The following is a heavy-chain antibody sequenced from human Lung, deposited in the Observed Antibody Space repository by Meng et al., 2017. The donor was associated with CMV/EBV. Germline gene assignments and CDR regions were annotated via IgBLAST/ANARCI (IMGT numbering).Heavy chain of an antibody. CDR1: FAAFC. Sequence: FAAFCIPYVRLAPGQGLEWLGWINPNSGFTHYAQKFQDRFTMARDTSINTVYMDLRRLTSDDTALYYCVRDSAGGGGSQSLQWLLRYWGQGTLVTVSS. D-gene: IGHD6-19*01. V-gene: IGHV1-2*02. J-gene: IGHJ4*02. CDR2: INPNSGFT. CDR3: VRDSAGGGGSQSLQWLLRY.